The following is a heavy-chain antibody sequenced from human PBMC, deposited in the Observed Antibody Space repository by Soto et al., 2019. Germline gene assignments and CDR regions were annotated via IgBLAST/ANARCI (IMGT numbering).Heavy chain of an antibody. CDR3: ARDAYMVRGGNYYYGMDV. J-gene: IGHJ6*02. CDR2: IYYSGST. V-gene: IGHV4-30-4*01. Sequence: SETLSLTCTVSGGSISSGDYSWSWIRQPPGKGLEWIGYIYYSGSTYYNPSLKSRVTTSVDTSKNQFSLKLSSVTAADTAVYYCARDAYMVRGGNYYYGMDVWGQGTTVTVSS. CDR1: GGSISSGDYS. D-gene: IGHD3-10*01.